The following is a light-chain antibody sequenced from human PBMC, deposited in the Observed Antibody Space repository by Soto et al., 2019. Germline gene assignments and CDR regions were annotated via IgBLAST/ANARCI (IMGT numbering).Light chain of an antibody. CDR3: SSYTSSSADYV. J-gene: IGLJ1*01. Sequence: ASGYGVHGGWRPISCTGTSSDVGGYNYVSWYQQHPGKAPKLMIYDVSNRPSGVSNRFSGSKSGNTASLTISGLQAEDEADYYCSSYTSSSADYVFGTGTKVTVL. CDR2: DVS. CDR1: SSDVGGYNY. V-gene: IGLV2-14*01.